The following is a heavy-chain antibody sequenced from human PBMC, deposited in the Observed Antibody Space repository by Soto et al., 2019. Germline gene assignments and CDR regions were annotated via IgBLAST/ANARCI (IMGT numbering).Heavy chain of an antibody. V-gene: IGHV3-53*02. CDR2: LYSGGST. CDR1: GLTVSSNY. CDR3: ARDRPGDEGDAFDI. Sequence: EVQLVETGGGLIQPGGSLRLSCAASGLTVSSNYMNWVRQAPGKGLEWVSVLYSGGSTHYAGSVKGRFIIFTDNAKKTVYLQMNSLRAEDTSVYYCARDRPGDEGDAFDIWGHGTMVTVSS. J-gene: IGHJ3*02. D-gene: IGHD3-10*01.